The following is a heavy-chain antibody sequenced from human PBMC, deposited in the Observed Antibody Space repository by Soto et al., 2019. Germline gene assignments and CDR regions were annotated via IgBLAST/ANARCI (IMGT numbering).Heavy chain of an antibody. CDR1: GGSVSSGSYY. J-gene: IGHJ4*02. CDR2: IYYSGST. V-gene: IGHV4-61*01. Sequence: SETLSLTCTVSGGSVSSGSYYWSWIRQPPGKGLEWIGYIYYSGSTNYNPSLKSRVTISVDTSKNQFSLKLSSVTAADTAVYYCARAGRIAVAGTFDYWGQGTLVTVSS. CDR3: ARAGRIAVAGTFDY. D-gene: IGHD6-19*01.